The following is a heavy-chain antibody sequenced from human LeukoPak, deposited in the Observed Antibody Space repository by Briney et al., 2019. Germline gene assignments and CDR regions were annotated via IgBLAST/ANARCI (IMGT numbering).Heavy chain of an antibody. CDR1: GGTFSSYA. V-gene: IGHV1-69*05. D-gene: IGHD3-10*01. CDR3: AAEPLEIPGSV. CDR2: IIPIFGTA. Sequence: SVKVSCKASGGTFSSYAISWVRQAPGQGLEWMGGIIPIFGTANYAQKFQERVTITRDMSTSTAYMELSSLRSEDTAVYYCAAEPLEIPGSVWGKGTTVTVSS. J-gene: IGHJ6*04.